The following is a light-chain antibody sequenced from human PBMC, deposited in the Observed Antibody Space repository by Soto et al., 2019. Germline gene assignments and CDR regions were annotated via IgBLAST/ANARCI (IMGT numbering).Light chain of an antibody. Sequence: EIVMTQSPAPLSVAPGDRVTLSCRASQSVSTNLAWYQQKPGQAPRLLIYGASTRATGIPARFSGSGFGTDFTLTISSLQSEDCAVYYCQQYNNRWTFGPGTMVDIK. CDR3: QQYNNRWT. CDR2: GAS. V-gene: IGKV3-15*01. CDR1: QSVSTN. J-gene: IGKJ1*01.